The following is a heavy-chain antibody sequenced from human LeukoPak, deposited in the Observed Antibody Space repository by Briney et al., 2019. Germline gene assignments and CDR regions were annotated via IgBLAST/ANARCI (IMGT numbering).Heavy chain of an antibody. J-gene: IGHJ4*02. CDR3: ARDRDSSGLN. Sequence: PGRSLRLSCAASGFTFSSYAMHWVRQAPGKGVEWVAVISYDGSNKYYADSVKGRFTISRDNSKNTLYLQMNSLRAEDTAVYYCARDRDSSGLNWGQGTLVTVSS. D-gene: IGHD6-19*01. CDR1: GFTFSSYA. CDR2: ISYDGSNK. V-gene: IGHV3-30*04.